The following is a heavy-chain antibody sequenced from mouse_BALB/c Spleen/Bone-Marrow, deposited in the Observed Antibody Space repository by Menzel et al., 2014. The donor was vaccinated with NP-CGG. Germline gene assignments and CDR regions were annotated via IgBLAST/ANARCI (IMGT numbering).Heavy chain of an antibody. CDR2: INPYNGGT. V-gene: IGHV1-25*01. Sequence: EVKLVESGPELVKPGASVKISCKASGYSFTGYIMNWVKQSHGKNLEWIGLINPYNGGTSYNQKFKGKATLTVDKSSSRAYMDLLSVTSEDSAVYYCTRWGSYAMGYWGQGTSVTGSS. CDR3: TRWGSYAMGY. J-gene: IGHJ4*01. CDR1: GYSFTGYI.